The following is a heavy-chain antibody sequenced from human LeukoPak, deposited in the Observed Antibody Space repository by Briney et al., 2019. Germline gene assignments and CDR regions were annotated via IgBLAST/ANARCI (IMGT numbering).Heavy chain of an antibody. V-gene: IGHV3-21*01. J-gene: IGHJ4*02. CDR2: ISSSSTYI. CDR1: GFTFSTYS. D-gene: IGHD1-26*01. CDR3: ARGGIEWELLGPHDY. Sequence: GGSLRLSCAASGFTFSTYSMNWVRQAPGKGLEWVSSISSSSTYIYYADSVKGRFTISRDNSKNTLYLQMNSLRAEDTAVYYCARGGIEWELLGPHDYWGQGTLVTVSS.